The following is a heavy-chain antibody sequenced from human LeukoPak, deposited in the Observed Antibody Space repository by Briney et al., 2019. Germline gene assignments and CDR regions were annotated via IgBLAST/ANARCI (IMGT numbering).Heavy chain of an antibody. CDR1: GESFSGFH. V-gene: IGHV4-34*01. CDR3: ARLRCGSCYPNWFDP. J-gene: IGHJ5*02. D-gene: IGHD2-15*01. Sequence: SETLSLTCAVYGESFSGFHWSWIRQPPGKGLEWIGEINYSGSTNYNTSLKSRLTISVDTSKNQFSLKLTSVTAADTAIYYCARLRCGSCYPNWFDPWGQGTLVTVSS. CDR2: INYSGST.